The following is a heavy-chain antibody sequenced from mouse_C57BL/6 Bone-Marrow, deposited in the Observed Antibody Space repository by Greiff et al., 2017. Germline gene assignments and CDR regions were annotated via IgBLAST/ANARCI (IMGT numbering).Heavy chain of an antibody. CDR2: IRLKSDNYAT. J-gene: IGHJ3*01. CDR3: TGCSYFAY. Sequence: EVKLLESGGGLVQPGGSMKLSCVASGFTFSNYWMNWVRQSPEKGLEWVAQIRLKSDNYATHYAESVKGRFTISRDDSKSSVYLQMNNLRAEDTGIYYCTGCSYFAYWGQGTLVTVSA. D-gene: IGHD1-1*01. CDR1: GFTFSNYW. V-gene: IGHV6-3*01.